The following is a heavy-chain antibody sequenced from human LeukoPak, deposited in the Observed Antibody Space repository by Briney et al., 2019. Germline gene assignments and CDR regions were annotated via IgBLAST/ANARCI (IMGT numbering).Heavy chain of an antibody. CDR2: ISSSSNYI. D-gene: IGHD2/OR15-2a*01. CDR3: ARVSILIVPYYAFDI. V-gene: IGHV3-21*01. CDR1: GFTFSNYE. Sequence: GGSLRLSCAASGFTFSNYEMNWVRQAPGKGLEWVSSISSSSNYIYYADSVKGRFTISRDNARNSLYLQMNSLRAEDTAVYYCARVSILIVPYYAFDIWGQGTMVTVSS. J-gene: IGHJ3*02.